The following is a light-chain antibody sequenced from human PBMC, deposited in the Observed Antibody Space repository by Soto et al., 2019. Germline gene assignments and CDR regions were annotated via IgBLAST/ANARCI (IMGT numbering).Light chain of an antibody. CDR1: QSFSGT. CDR2: EAS. Sequence: DIQMTQSPSTLSASVGDRVTITCRASQSFSGTLAWYQQKPGRAPRLLIYEASSLERGVPSRFSGSGSGTEFTLTISSLQPDDFATYYCQQYDTYSRTFVQGTKVEI. CDR3: QQYDTYSRT. J-gene: IGKJ1*01. V-gene: IGKV1-5*01.